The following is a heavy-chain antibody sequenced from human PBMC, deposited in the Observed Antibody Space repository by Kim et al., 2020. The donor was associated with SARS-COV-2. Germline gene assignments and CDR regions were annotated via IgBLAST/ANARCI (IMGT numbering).Heavy chain of an antibody. Sequence: SVKSRITINPDTSKNQFSLQLISVTPEDTAVYYCARAVVAAYYYYGMDVWGQGTTVTVSS. V-gene: IGHV6-1*01. J-gene: IGHJ6*02. CDR3: ARAVVAAYYYYGMDV. D-gene: IGHD2-15*01.